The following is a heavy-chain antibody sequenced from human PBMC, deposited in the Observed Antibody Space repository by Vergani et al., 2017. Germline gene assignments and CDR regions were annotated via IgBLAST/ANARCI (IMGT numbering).Heavy chain of an antibody. V-gene: IGHV3-21*04. J-gene: IGHJ6*03. CDR1: GFTFSSYS. D-gene: IGHD3-3*01. Sequence: EVQLVESGGGLVKPGGSLRLSCAASGFTFSSYSMNWVRQAPGKGLEWVSSISSSSSYIYYADSVKGRFTISRDNAKNSLYLQMNSLRSEDTAVYYCARVLRFLERYYYMDVWGKGP. CDR3: ARVLRFLERYYYMDV. CDR2: ISSSSSYI.